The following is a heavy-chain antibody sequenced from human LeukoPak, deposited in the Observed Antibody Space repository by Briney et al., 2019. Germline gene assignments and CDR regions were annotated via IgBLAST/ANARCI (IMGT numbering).Heavy chain of an antibody. J-gene: IGHJ3*02. CDR1: GFTFSNYW. Sequence: AGGSLRLSCAASGFTFSNYWMSWVRQVPGKGLEWVANIKQDGSEKYYVDSVKGRITISRDNAKNSLYLQMNSLRAEDTAVYYCARDLGAHDAFDIWGQGTMVTVSS. V-gene: IGHV3-7*01. CDR3: ARDLGAHDAFDI. CDR2: IKQDGSEK. D-gene: IGHD3-16*01.